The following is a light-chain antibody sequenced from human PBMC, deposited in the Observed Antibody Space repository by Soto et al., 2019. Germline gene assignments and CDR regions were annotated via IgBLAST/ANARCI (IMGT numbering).Light chain of an antibody. J-gene: IGKJ1*01. CDR3: QKHNNYPRT. V-gene: IGKV1-5*01. CDR2: DAS. CDR1: ESIRTW. Sequence: DIQMTHSPSTLSASILYIVTITFRSSESIRTWLALYQHKPGKAPKFLIYDASSLESGVPSRFSGSGSGTEFTLTISNLQPDDFATYFCQKHNNYPRTFGQGTKVDIK.